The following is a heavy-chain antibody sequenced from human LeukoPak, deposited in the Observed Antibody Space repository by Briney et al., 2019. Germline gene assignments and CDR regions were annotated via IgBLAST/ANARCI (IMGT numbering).Heavy chain of an antibody. CDR3: ARVARGSLVY. CDR1: GYTFSSYA. V-gene: IGHV1-3*01. D-gene: IGHD3-10*01. Sequence: ASVKVSCKASGYTFSSYAMHWVRQAPGQRLEWMGWINSGNTKYSQTFQGRVTITRATYASPVDMELSSLRSEDAAVCYGARVARGSLVYWGQGTLVTVSA. J-gene: IGHJ4*02. CDR2: INSGNT.